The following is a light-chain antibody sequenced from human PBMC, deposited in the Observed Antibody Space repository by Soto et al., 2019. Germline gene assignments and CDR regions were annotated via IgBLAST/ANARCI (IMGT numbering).Light chain of an antibody. Sequence: DVVMTQSPLSLPVTLGQPASISCRSSQSLVYSDGNTYLHWFQQRPGQSPRRLLYRASNRDSGVPDRFSGSESGTDFTLKISRVEAEDVGVYYCMQGTHWPPTFGQGTKVEIK. V-gene: IGKV2-30*01. CDR3: MQGTHWPPT. J-gene: IGKJ1*01. CDR1: QSLVYSDGNTY. CDR2: RAS.